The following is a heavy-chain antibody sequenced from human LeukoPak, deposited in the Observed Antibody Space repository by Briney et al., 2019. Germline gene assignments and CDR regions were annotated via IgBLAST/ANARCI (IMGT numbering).Heavy chain of an antibody. D-gene: IGHD3-22*01. CDR3: ASHYYDSSGYFDY. J-gene: IGHJ4*02. CDR2: ISSSSSYT. CDR1: GFTFSDNY. Sequence: GGSLRLSRAASGFTFSDNYMSWIRQAPGKGLEWVSYISSSSSYTNYADSVKGRFTISRDNAKNSLYLQMNSLRAEDTAVYYCASHYYDSSGYFDYWGQGTLVTVSS. V-gene: IGHV3-11*03.